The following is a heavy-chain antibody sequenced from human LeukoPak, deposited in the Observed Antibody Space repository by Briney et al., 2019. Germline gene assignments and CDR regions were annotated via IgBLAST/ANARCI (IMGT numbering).Heavy chain of an antibody. CDR1: GGSISSYY. D-gene: IGHD5-18*01. V-gene: IGHV4-59*01. Sequence: SETLSLTCTVSGGSISSYYWSWIRQPPGEGLEWIGYIFYSVTTNYNPSLKSRVTISVDTSKNQFSLKLSSVTAADTAVYYCARGDTAMVPDYWGQGTLVTVSS. CDR3: ARGDTAMVPDY. CDR2: IFYSVTT. J-gene: IGHJ4*02.